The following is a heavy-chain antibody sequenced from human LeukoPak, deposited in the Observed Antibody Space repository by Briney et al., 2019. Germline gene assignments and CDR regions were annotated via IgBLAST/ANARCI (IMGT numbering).Heavy chain of an antibody. D-gene: IGHD6-19*01. CDR2: VYYSGST. Sequence: SETLSLTCTVSGGSISSYYWSWIRQPPGKGLKWIGYVYYSGSTKYNPSLKSRVTISVDTSRNHFSLNLTSVTAADTAVYFCARDYSGWYYFDHWGQGIQVTVSS. CDR3: ARDYSGWYYFDH. J-gene: IGHJ4*02. V-gene: IGHV4-59*01. CDR1: GGSISSYY.